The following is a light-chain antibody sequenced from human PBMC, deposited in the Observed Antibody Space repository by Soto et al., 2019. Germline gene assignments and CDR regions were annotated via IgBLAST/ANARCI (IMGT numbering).Light chain of an antibody. Sequence: DIQMTQSPSSLSASVGDRVTITCRASQSISSYLNWYQQKPGKAHKLLIFAAYSLQSGVHSRFSGSGSGTDFTLTIRSLQPEDFATYYCKQSYSTLVTFGQGTRLEIK. CDR1: QSISSY. CDR2: AAY. CDR3: KQSYSTLVT. J-gene: IGKJ5*01. V-gene: IGKV1-39*01.